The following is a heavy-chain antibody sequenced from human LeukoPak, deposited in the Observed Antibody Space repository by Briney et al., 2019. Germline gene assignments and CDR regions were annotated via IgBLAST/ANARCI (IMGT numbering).Heavy chain of an antibody. CDR2: INHSGST. V-gene: IGHV4-34*01. D-gene: IGHD2-2*01. CDR1: GGSFSGYY. CDR3: ARRGGTSRLYYYYYYMDV. J-gene: IGHJ6*03. Sequence: SETLSLTCAVYGGSFSGYYWSWIRQPPGKGLEWIGEINHSGSTNYNPSLESRVTISVDTSKNQFSLKLSSVTAADTAVYYCARRGGTSRLYYYYYYMDVWGKGTTVTVSS.